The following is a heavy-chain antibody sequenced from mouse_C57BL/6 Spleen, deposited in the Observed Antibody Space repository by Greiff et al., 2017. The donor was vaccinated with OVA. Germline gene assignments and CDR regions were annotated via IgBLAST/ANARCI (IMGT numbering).Heavy chain of an antibody. V-gene: IGHV1-55*01. J-gene: IGHJ3*01. D-gene: IGHD2-4*01. CDR1: GYTFTSYW. CDR2: IYPGSGST. CDR3: ARSVYYDYDGAWFAY. Sequence: VQLQQPGAELVKPGASVKMSCKASGYTFTSYWITWVKQRPGQGLEWIGDIYPGSGSTNYNEKFKSKATLTLDTSSSTAYMQLSSLTSEDSAVYYCARSVYYDYDGAWFAYWGQGTLVTVSA.